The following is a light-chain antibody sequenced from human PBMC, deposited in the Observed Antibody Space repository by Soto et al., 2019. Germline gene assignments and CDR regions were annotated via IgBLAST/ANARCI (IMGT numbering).Light chain of an antibody. J-gene: IGKJ1*01. CDR1: QSVRTSY. V-gene: IGKV3-20*01. CDR3: HHYGSSLGT. CDR2: GAS. Sequence: IGLTQSPGTLSLSPGERATLSCRASQSVRTSYLAWYQQKPGQPPRLLIYGASSRATAIPDRFSGSGSGTDFTLTISRLEPEDFAVYYCHHYGSSLGTFGQGTKVDI.